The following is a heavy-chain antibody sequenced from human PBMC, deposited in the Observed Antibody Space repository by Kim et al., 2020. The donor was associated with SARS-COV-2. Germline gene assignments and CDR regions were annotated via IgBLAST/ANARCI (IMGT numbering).Heavy chain of an antibody. CDR2: IKSKTDGGTT. D-gene: IGHD2-2*01. J-gene: IGHJ6*02. V-gene: IGHV3-15*01. CDR1: GFTFSNAW. CDR3: TTGGFPVGPAAWDYYYGMDV. Sequence: GGSLRLSCAASGFTFSNAWMSWVRQAPGKGLEWVGRIKSKTDGGTTDYAAPVKGRFTISRDDSKNTLYLQMNSLKTEDTAVYYCTTGGFPVGPAAWDYYYGMDVWGQGTTVTVSS.